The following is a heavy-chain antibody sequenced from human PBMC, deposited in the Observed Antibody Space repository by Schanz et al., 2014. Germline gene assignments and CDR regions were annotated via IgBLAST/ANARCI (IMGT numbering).Heavy chain of an antibody. Sequence: QVQLQESGPGLVKPSETLSLTCTVSGDSVNSNYWNWIRQSPGRGLEWIGHFYNPGSTNYNPSLKRRPTISIDTSTNRVSLKLPSVTAADTAVYFCARNKYTSGWYYFDYWGQGVLVTVSS. CDR2: FYNPGST. J-gene: IGHJ4*02. CDR3: ARNKYTSGWYYFDY. D-gene: IGHD6-19*01. CDR1: GDSVNSNY. V-gene: IGHV4-59*08.